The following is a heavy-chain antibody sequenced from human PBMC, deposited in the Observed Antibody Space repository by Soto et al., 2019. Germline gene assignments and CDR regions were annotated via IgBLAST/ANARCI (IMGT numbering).Heavy chain of an antibody. V-gene: IGHV2-26*04. CDR1: GFSLSNAGLG. CDR2: IFSNDEK. Sequence: QVTVKESGPVLVKPTETLTLTCTVSGFSLSNAGLGVSWIRQPPGKALEWLAHIFSNDEKSYSTSLKSRLTISKYTPNSQVVLIMTNMDPVDTATYYRASTYSTSWYWFDPWGQGTLVTVAS. J-gene: IGHJ5*02. D-gene: IGHD6-13*01. CDR3: ASTYSTSWYWFDP.